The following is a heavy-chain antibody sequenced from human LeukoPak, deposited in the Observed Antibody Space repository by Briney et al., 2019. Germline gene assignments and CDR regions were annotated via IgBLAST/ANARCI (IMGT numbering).Heavy chain of an antibody. Sequence: PGGSLRLSCAASGFTFGDYYMSWIRQAPGKGLEWVSYISNSDNTIYYADSVKGRFTMSRDNAKNSLYLQMNSLRAEDTAVYYCARVMGNYATDYWGQGTLVTVSS. J-gene: IGHJ4*02. V-gene: IGHV3-11*04. CDR3: ARVMGNYATDY. CDR1: GFTFGDYY. CDR2: ISNSDNTI. D-gene: IGHD1-7*01.